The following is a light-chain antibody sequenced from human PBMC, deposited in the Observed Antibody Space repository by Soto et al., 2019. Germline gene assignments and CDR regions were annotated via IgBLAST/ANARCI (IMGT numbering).Light chain of an antibody. CDR1: RGIGNY. Sequence: DIHMTQSPSSLSASVGDRVTITCRASRGIGNYLVWFQQKPGKGPKSLIYEASTLQSGVPSKFSGRGTGTDFTLTISSLQPEDFATYYCQQYYSHPLTFGGGTRVEMK. CDR2: EAS. V-gene: IGKV1-16*02. CDR3: QQYYSHPLT. J-gene: IGKJ4*01.